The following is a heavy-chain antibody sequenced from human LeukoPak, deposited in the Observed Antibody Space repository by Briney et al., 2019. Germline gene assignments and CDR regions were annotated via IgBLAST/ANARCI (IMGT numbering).Heavy chain of an antibody. CDR1: GGSFSGYY. Sequence: SETLSLTCAVYGGSFSGYYWSWIRQPPGKGLEWIGFIYTGSTNYNPSLKSRVTISVDTSKNQFSLKLSSVTAADTAVYYCAGMRITTPTVRTLDYWGQGTLVTVSS. D-gene: IGHD1-14*01. CDR3: AGMRITTPTVRTLDY. V-gene: IGHV4-59*01. CDR2: IYTGST. J-gene: IGHJ4*02.